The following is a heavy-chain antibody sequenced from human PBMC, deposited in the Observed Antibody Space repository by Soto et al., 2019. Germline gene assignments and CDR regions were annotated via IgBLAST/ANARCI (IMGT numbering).Heavy chain of an antibody. CDR1: GFTFSSYA. D-gene: IGHD2-2*02. CDR3: AKTEYCSSTSCYTKYYYYYMDV. Sequence: EVQLLESGGGLVQPGGSLRLSCAASGFTFSSYAMSWVRQAPGKGLEWVSAISGSGGSTYYADSVKGRFTISRDNSKNTLYLQMNSLRAEDTAVYYCAKTEYCSSTSCYTKYYYYYMDVWGQGTTVTVSS. J-gene: IGHJ6*03. V-gene: IGHV3-23*01. CDR2: ISGSGGST.